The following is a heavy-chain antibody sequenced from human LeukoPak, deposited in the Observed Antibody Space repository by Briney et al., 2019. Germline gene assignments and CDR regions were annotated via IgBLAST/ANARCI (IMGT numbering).Heavy chain of an antibody. Sequence: GASVKVSCKASGYTFTSYYMHWVRQAPGQGLEWMGIINPSGGSTSYAQKFQGRVTMTRDMSTSTVYMELSSLRSEDTAVYYCARGIGDRFQLQHVIDYWGQGTLVTVSS. CDR1: GYTFTSYY. CDR3: ARGIGDRFQLQHVIDY. CDR2: INPSGGST. D-gene: IGHD2-21*02. J-gene: IGHJ4*02. V-gene: IGHV1-46*01.